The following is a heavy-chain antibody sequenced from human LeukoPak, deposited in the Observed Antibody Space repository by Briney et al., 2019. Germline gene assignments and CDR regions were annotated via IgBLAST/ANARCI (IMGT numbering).Heavy chain of an antibody. CDR1: GFTFSSYS. J-gene: IGHJ5*02. V-gene: IGHV3-48*01. CDR2: ISSSSSTI. Sequence: PGGSLRLSCAASGFTFSSYSMNWVRQAPGKGLEWVSYISSSSSTIYYADSVKGRFTISRDNAKNSLYLQMNSLRAEDTAVYYCARVGDSSSNDWFDPWGQEPWSPSPQ. CDR3: ARVGDSSSNDWFDP. D-gene: IGHD6-6*01.